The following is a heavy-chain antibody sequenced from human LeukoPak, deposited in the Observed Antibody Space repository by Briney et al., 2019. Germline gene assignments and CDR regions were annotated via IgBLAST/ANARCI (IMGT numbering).Heavy chain of an antibody. D-gene: IGHD6-19*01. CDR3: AKSLAVPGSPDY. CDR2: VSGSGGNT. J-gene: IGHJ4*02. V-gene: IGHV3-23*01. CDR1: GFTFTNSA. Sequence: GGSLRLSCAASGFTFTNSAMTWVRQAPGKGLEWVPTVSGSGGNTYYADSVKGRFTISRDNSENTLYLQMNSLRAQDTAVYYCAKSLAVPGSPDYWGLGTLVTVSS.